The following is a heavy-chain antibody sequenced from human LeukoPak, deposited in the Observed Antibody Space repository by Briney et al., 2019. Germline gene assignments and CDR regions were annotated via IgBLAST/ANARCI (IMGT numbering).Heavy chain of an antibody. D-gene: IGHD2-2*02. J-gene: IGHJ4*02. CDR1: GGSISSGDYY. CDR2: IYYSGST. Sequence: SSETLSLTCTVSGGSISSGDYYWSWIRQPPGKGLEWIGYIYYSGSTYYNPSLKSRVTISVDTSKNQFSLKLSSVTAADTAVYYCARGYQLLYFDYWGQGTLVTVSP. V-gene: IGHV4-30-4*08. CDR3: ARGYQLLYFDY.